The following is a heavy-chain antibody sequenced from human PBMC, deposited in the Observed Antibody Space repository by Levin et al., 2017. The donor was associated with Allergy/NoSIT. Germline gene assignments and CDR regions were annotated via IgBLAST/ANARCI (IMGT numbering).Heavy chain of an antibody. CDR2: VYPADSDT. CDR1: GFSFTSYW. Sequence: ASVKVSCKGSGFSFTSYWIGWVRQMPGKGLEWMGIVYPADSDTRYSPSFQGQVTISADKSISTAYLQWSSLKASDTAMYYCARGPDWYFDLWGRGTLVTVPS. V-gene: IGHV5-51*01. J-gene: IGHJ2*01. CDR3: ARGPDWYFDL.